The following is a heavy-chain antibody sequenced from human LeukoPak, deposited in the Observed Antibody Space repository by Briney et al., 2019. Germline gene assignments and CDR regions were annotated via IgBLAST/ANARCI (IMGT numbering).Heavy chain of an antibody. V-gene: IGHV4-39*07. CDR1: GGSISSTSYY. J-gene: IGHJ5*02. CDR3: ARDLSGSRNNWFDP. CDR2: ISYSGST. D-gene: IGHD3-9*01. Sequence: SETLSLTCTVSGGSISSTSYYWGWIRQPPGKGLEWIGSISYSGSTYYNPSLKSRVTMSVDTSKNQFSLKLSSVTAADTAVYYCARDLSGSRNNWFDPWGQGTLVTVSS.